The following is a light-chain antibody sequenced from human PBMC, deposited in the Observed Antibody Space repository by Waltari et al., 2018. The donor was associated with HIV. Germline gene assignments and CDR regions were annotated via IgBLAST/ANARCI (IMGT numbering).Light chain of an antibody. J-gene: IGLJ3*02. Sequence: QSALTQPPSASGSPGQSVTTSCTGTRSDIVGYNYVSWYQQYPAKAPKQIIYELKKRPSGVPDRFSGSKSGNAASLTVSGLQAEDEADYFCTSYAGRSNGWVFGGGTKLTVL. CDR1: RSDIVGYNY. V-gene: IGLV2-8*01. CDR2: ELK. CDR3: TSYAGRSNGWV.